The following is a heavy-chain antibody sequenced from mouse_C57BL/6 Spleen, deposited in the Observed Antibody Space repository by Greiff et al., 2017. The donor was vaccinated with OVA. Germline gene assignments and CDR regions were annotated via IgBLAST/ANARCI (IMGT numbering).Heavy chain of an antibody. Sequence: QVQLKESGPGLVAPSQCLSISCTVSGFSLTSYGVDWVRQPPGKGLEWLGVIWGGGSTNYNSAPLSRLSISKDNAKSPVFLQMNRLLTDDTAVYYCATHIYSSGSYYAMDYWGQGTSVTVSS. D-gene: IGHD3-1*01. CDR3: ATHIYSSGSYYAMDY. V-gene: IGHV2-9*01. J-gene: IGHJ4*01. CDR1: GFSLTSYG. CDR2: IWGGGST.